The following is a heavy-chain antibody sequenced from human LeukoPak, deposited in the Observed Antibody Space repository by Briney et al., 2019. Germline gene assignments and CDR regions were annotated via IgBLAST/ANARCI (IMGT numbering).Heavy chain of an antibody. V-gene: IGHV4-34*01. Sequence: SETLSLTCAVYGGSFSGYYWGWIRQPPGKGLEWIGEINHSGSTNYNPSLKSRVTISVDTSKNQFSLKLSSVTAADTAVYYCARGYCSGGSCYYFDYWGQGTLVTVSS. CDR2: INHSGST. CDR3: ARGYCSGGSCYYFDY. J-gene: IGHJ4*02. D-gene: IGHD2-15*01. CDR1: GGSFSGYY.